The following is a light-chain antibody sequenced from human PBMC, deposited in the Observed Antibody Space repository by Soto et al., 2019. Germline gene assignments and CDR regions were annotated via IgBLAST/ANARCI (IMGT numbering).Light chain of an antibody. CDR3: QHSGV. CDR1: QSISSW. V-gene: IGKV1-5*03. Sequence: DIQMTQSPSTLSASVGDRVTITCRASQSISSWLAWHQQKPGKAPKLLIYQASILENGVPSRFSGSGSGTEFILTISSLLPDDVASYYCQHSGVFGQGTKVEIK. J-gene: IGKJ1*01. CDR2: QAS.